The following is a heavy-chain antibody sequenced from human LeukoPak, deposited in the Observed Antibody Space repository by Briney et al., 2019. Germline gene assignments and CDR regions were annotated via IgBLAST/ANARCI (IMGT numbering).Heavy chain of an antibody. CDR2: INHSGST. J-gene: IGHJ4*02. CDR1: GGSFSGYY. V-gene: IGHV4-34*01. D-gene: IGHD2/OR15-2a*01. CDR3: ARAGVSHDY. Sequence: SETLSLTCAVYGGSFSGYYWSWIRQPPGKGLEWIGEINHSGSTNYNPSLKSRVTISVDTSKNQFSLKLSSVTAADTAVYYCARAGVSHDYWGQGTLVTVSS.